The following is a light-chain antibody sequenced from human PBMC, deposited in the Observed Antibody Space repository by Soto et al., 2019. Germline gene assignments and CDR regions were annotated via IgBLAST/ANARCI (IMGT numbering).Light chain of an antibody. Sequence: DIQMTQSPSTLSESLGDRVTITCRASQTITRWIAWYQQKPGKAPKLLIYDASTLESGVPSRFSGSRSGTEFTLTISSLQPDDFATYYCLQYNSYSWTFGQGTKVEIK. J-gene: IGKJ1*01. CDR2: DAS. V-gene: IGKV1-5*01. CDR1: QTITRW. CDR3: LQYNSYSWT.